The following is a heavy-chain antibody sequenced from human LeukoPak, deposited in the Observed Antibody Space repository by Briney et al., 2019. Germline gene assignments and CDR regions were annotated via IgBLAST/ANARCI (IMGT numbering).Heavy chain of an antibody. CDR3: ASFGDYYFDY. CDR2: IVPVIGVA. D-gene: IGHD2-21*02. J-gene: IGHJ4*02. V-gene: IGHV1-69*02. CDR1: GDTLITHY. Sequence: SVKVSCRAPGDTLITHYISWVRQAPGQGLEWVGRIVPVIGVATYAQSLQGRVIITADRSTNTAYMELSSLRFEDTAVYYCASFGDYYFDYWGQGTLVTVSS.